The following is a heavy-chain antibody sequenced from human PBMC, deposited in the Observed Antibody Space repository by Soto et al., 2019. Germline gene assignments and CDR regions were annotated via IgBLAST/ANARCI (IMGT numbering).Heavy chain of an antibody. CDR2: IYSGGST. J-gene: IGHJ4*03. D-gene: IGHD2-15*01. CDR3: ATAKLLLPWLFDY. V-gene: IGHV3-66*01. Sequence: GGSLRLSCAASGLTVNSNYMSWVRQAPGKGLEWVSVIYSGGSTYYADSVKGRFIISRDDSKNTLFLQMNSLRAEDTAVYYCATAKLLLPWLFDYWGQGTTVTVSS. CDR1: GLTVNSNY.